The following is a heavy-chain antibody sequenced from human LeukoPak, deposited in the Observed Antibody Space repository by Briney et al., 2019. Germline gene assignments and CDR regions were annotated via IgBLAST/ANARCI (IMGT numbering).Heavy chain of an antibody. CDR2: IYYSGST. CDR1: GGSISSSSYY. J-gene: IGHJ4*02. V-gene: IGHV4-61*05. Sequence: PSETLSLTCTVSGGSISSSSYYWSWIRQPPGKGLEWIGYIYYSGSTNYNPSLKSRVTMSVDTSKNQFSLKLSSVTAADTAVYYCARAVAGNFDYWGQGTLVTVSS. CDR3: ARAVAGNFDY. D-gene: IGHD6-19*01.